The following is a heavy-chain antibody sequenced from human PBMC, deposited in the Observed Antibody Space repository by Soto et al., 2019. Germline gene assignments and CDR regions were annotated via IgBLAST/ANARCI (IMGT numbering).Heavy chain of an antibody. CDR3: PRHSDWASFGY. J-gene: IGHJ4*02. V-gene: IGHV4-59*08. Sequence: QVQLQESGPGLVKPSETLSLTCTVSGGSISSDYWSWIRQPPGKGLEWIGFIYYSGSINYNPSFESRVAISVDTSKNQFSLNLTSETAADSAVYYCPRHSDWASFGYWGQGTLVTVSS. CDR2: IYYSGSI. CDR1: GGSISSDY. D-gene: IGHD2-21*01.